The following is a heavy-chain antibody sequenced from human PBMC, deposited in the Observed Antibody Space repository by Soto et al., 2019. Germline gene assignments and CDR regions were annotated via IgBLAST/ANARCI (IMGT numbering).Heavy chain of an antibody. V-gene: IGHV2-5*02. CDR3: AHRPRGYAYYFDY. CDR2: IFWDDDK. CDR1: GFSLSTRGVS. D-gene: IGHD5-12*01. Sequence: IFSKESGPTLVKPRQTLTLTCPFSGFSLSTRGVSVAWIGRPRGKALEWLALIFWDDDKWYSPSLRGRLTITEDTSKTQVVLTMTNMDPVDTATYFCAHRPRGYAYYFDYCGQGTLVTVSS. J-gene: IGHJ4*02.